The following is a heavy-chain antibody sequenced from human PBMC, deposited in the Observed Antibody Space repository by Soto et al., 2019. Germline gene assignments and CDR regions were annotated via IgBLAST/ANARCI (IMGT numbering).Heavy chain of an antibody. J-gene: IGHJ4*02. V-gene: IGHV1-69*01. D-gene: IGHD6-13*01. CDR2: IVPIRRAA. CDR1: GGTFSSYR. CDR3: VRDSGAKLSSS. Sequence: QVQLVQSGAEVKKTGSSVRVSCKASGGTFSSYRLNWLRQAPGHGLEWVGGIVPIRRAAEYAQGFQGRVNITADETTRTSYRELRSLKSQDTAVYYCVRDSGAKLSSSWGQGTLVTVSS.